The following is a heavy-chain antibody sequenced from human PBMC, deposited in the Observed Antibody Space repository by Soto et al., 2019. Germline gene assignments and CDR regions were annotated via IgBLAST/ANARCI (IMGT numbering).Heavy chain of an antibody. CDR3: ARGHPIDAFDI. V-gene: IGHV5-10-1*01. CDR2: IDPTDSYT. Sequence: PGESLKISCKGSGYTFTNYWISWVRQMPGKGLEWMGRIDPTDSYTNYSPSFQGHVTISADKSISTAYLQWSSLKASDTAMFYCARGHPIDAFDIWGQGTXVTGSS. J-gene: IGHJ3*02. CDR1: GYTFTNYW.